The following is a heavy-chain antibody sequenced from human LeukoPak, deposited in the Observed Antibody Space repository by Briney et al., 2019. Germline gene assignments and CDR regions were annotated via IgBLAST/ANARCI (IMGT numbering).Heavy chain of an antibody. J-gene: IGHJ6*03. CDR2: IRYDGSNK. V-gene: IGHV3-30*02. CDR1: GFTFSSYG. Sequence: GGSLRLSCAASGFTFSSYGMHWGRQAPGKGVEWGAFIRYDGSNKYYADSVKGRFTISRDNSKNTLYLQMNSLRAEDTAVYYCAKDEGHCSSTSCRYYMDVWGKGTTVTVSS. CDR3: AKDEGHCSSTSCRYYMDV. D-gene: IGHD2-2*01.